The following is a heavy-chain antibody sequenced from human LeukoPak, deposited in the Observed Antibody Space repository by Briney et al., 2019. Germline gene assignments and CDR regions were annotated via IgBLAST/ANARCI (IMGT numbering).Heavy chain of an antibody. V-gene: IGHV4-34*01. CDR2: INHSGST. D-gene: IGHD3-22*01. J-gene: IGHJ3*02. CDR3: ARGADYYGSSGYYFGI. CDR1: GGSFSGYY. Sequence: PSETLSLTCAVCGGSFSGYYWSWIRQPPGKGLEWIGEINHSGSTNFNPSLKSRVTISVDTSKNQFSLKLSSVTAADTAVYYCARGADYYGSSGYYFGIWGQGTMVTVSS.